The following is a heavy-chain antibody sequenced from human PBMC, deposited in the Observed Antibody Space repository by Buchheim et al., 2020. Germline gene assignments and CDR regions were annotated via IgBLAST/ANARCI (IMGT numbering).Heavy chain of an antibody. Sequence: QVQLVESGGGVVQPGRSLRLSCAASGFTFSSYAMHWVRQAPGKGREWVAVISYDGSNKYYADSVKGRFTISRDNSQNTLYLKMNSRRAEDTAVYYCARALRSSGWHGFNFGYWGQGTL. J-gene: IGHJ4*02. CDR3: ARALRSSGWHGFNFGY. V-gene: IGHV3-30*04. CDR2: ISYDGSNK. D-gene: IGHD6-19*01. CDR1: GFTFSSYA.